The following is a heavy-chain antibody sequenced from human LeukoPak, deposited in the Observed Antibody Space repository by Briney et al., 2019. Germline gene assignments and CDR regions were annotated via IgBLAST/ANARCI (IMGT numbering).Heavy chain of an antibody. D-gene: IGHD3-10*01. J-gene: IGHJ4*02. CDR2: INPNSGGT. CDR1: GYTFTGYY. Sequence: AASVKVSCKASGYTFTGYYMHWVRQAPGQGLEWMGWINPNSGGTNYAQKFQGWVTMTRDTSISTAYMELSSLRSEDTAVYYCAREPLHYYGSGSSSYWGQGTLVTVSS. CDR3: AREPLHYYGSGSSSY. V-gene: IGHV1-2*04.